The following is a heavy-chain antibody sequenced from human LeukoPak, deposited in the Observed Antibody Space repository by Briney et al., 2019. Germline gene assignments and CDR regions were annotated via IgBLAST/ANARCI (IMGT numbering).Heavy chain of an antibody. CDR3: ARVFIAAAMKTHFDY. Sequence: PSETLSLTCTVSGGSISSSSYYWGWLRQPPGKGLEWIGSIYYSGSTYYNPSLKSRVTISVDTSKNQFSLKLSSVTAADTAVYYCARVFIAAAMKTHFDYWGQGTLVTVSS. J-gene: IGHJ4*02. CDR1: GGSISSSSYY. CDR2: IYYSGST. V-gene: IGHV4-39*01. D-gene: IGHD6-13*01.